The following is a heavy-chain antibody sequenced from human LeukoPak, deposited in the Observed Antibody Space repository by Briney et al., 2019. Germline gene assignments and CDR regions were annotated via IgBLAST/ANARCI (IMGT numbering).Heavy chain of an antibody. CDR1: GYTFTSYD. Sequence: GASVKVSCKASGYTFTSYDINWVRQVTGQGLEWMGWMNPNSGNTGYAQKFQGRVTITRNTSISTAYMELSSLRSEDTAVYYCARIWGYSYGFRGTYYMDVWGKGTTVTVSS. J-gene: IGHJ6*03. CDR3: ARIWGYSYGFRGTYYMDV. D-gene: IGHD5-18*01. CDR2: MNPNSGNT. V-gene: IGHV1-8*03.